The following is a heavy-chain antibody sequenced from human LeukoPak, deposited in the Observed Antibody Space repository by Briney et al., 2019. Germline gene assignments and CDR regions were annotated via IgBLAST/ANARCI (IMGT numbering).Heavy chain of an antibody. J-gene: IGHJ4*02. CDR1: GGSFSGYY. D-gene: IGHD3-3*01. Sequence: SETLSLTCAVYGGSFSGYYWSWIRQPPGKGLEWIGEINYSGSTNYNPSLKSRVTISVDTSKNQFSLKLSSVTAADTAVYYCARLSPDYDFWSGPHFDYWGQGTLVTVSS. CDR2: INYSGST. V-gene: IGHV4-34*01. CDR3: ARLSPDYDFWSGPHFDY.